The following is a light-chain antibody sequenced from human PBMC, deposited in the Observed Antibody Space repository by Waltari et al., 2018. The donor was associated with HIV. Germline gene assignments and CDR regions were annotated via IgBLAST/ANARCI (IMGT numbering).Light chain of an antibody. CDR3: QQYHSIPQGYT. CDR2: WAS. J-gene: IGKJ2*01. CDR1: QSVLYSSNIRDY. Sequence: DIVMTQSPDSLAVSLGERATINCTSSQSVLYSSNIRDYLSWYQQKPGQPPKLLIYWASTREAGVPDRFSGSGSGTNFTLTISSLQAEDVAVYYCQQYHSIPQGYTFGQGTKLEIK. V-gene: IGKV4-1*01.